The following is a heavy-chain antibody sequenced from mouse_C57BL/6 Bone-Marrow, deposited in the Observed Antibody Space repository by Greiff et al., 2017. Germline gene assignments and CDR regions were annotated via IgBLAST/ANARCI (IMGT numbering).Heavy chain of an antibody. D-gene: IGHD2-4*01. CDR3: ARDTMITTRDYYAMDY. CDR2: IYPGSGST. V-gene: IGHV1-55*01. Sequence: QVQLQQPGAELVKPGASVKMSCKASGYTFTSYWITWVKQRPGQGLEWIGDIYPGSGSTNYNEKFKSKATLTVDTSSSTAYMQLSSLTSEDSAVYYCARDTMITTRDYYAMDYWGQGTSVTVSS. J-gene: IGHJ4*01. CDR1: GYTFTSYW.